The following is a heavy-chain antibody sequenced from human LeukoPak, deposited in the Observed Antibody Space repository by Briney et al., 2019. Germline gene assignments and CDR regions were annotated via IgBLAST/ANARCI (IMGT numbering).Heavy chain of an antibody. J-gene: IGHJ6*02. V-gene: IGHV4-59*01. CDR2: IYYSGST. CDR1: GGSISSYY. CDR3: AREDNYYYYGMDV. Sequence: PSETLSLTCTVSGGSISSYYWSLIRLPPGKGLEWIGYIYYSGSTNYNPSLKSRVTISVDTSKNQFSLKLSSVTAADTAVYYCAREDNYYYYGMDVWGQGTTVTVSS.